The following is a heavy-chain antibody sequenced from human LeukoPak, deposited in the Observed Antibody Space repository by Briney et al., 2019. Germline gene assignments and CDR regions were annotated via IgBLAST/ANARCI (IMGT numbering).Heavy chain of an antibody. CDR2: ISAYNGYT. CDR1: GYTFTSYG. J-gene: IGHJ4*02. Sequence: ASVKVSCKASGYTFTSYGISWVRQAPGQGLEWMGWISAYNGYTNYAQKLQGRVTMTTDTSTSTAYTELRSLRSDDTAVYYCARLSITMVRGVISPHFDYWGQGTLVTVSS. CDR3: ARLSITMVRGVISPHFDY. D-gene: IGHD3-10*01. V-gene: IGHV1-18*01.